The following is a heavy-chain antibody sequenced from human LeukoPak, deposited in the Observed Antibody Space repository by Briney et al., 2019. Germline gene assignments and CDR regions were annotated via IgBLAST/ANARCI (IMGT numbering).Heavy chain of an antibody. CDR3: TTDILDYCDTTSCHKGNS. CDR1: GYTLTELS. Sequence: ASVKVSCKVSGYTLTELSMHWVRQAPGKGLEWMAGFDPEDGETIYAQKFQGRVTMTEDTSTDTVYMELSSLRSEDTAVYYCTTDILDYCDTTSCHKGNSWGQGTLVTVSS. CDR2: FDPEDGET. D-gene: IGHD2-2*02. J-gene: IGHJ4*02. V-gene: IGHV1-24*01.